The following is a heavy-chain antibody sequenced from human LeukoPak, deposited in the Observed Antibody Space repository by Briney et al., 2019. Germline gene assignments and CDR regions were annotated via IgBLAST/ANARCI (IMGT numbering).Heavy chain of an antibody. J-gene: IGHJ4*02. D-gene: IGHD3-10*01. CDR3: TKGLWAGVSAARD. Sequence: GGSLRLSCAASGPTVSINYMSWVRQAPGKGLEWVSGIYTGGDTYYADSVKDRFTISRDNSKNTLYLQMNSLRAEDTAVYYCTKGLWAGVSAARDWGQGTLVTVSS. CDR2: IYTGGDT. V-gene: IGHV3-66*01. CDR1: GPTVSINY.